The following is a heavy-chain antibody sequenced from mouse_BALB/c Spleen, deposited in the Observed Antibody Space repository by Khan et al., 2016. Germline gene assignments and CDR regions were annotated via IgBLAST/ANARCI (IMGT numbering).Heavy chain of an antibody. J-gene: IGHJ3*01. D-gene: IGHD2-1*01. CDR1: GYDFTKYG. Sequence: QIQLVQSGPELKKPGETVKISCKASGYDFTKYGMNWVKQAPGKALKWMGSINTHTGEPTYADDFKGRFAFFLETSVSPAYFQLNNLKTEDLATYLCKRREGNSAFANWGQGSPVTDSA. CDR2: INTHTGEP. CDR3: KRREGNSAFAN. V-gene: IGHV9-1*02.